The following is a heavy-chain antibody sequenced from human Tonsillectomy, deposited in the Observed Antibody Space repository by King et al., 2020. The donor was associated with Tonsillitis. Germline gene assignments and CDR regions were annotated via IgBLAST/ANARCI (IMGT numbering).Heavy chain of an antibody. D-gene: IGHD6-19*01. V-gene: IGHV3-33*05. CDR3: ARERLWTSGWGIDN. CDR1: GFTFSSYS. J-gene: IGHJ4*02. CDR2: ISHDGSRT. Sequence: VQLVESGGGVVQPGRSLRLSCAASGFTFSSYSMHWVRQAPGKGLEWVALISHDGSRTYYADSVKGRFTISRDNSNNTLYLQMTSLRTEDTAVYYCARERLWTSGWGIDNGGQGTRVTVSS.